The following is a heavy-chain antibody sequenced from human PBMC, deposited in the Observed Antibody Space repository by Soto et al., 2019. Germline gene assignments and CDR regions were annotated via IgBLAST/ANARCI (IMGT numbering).Heavy chain of an antibody. CDR3: AREICDFWSGYDCAWLDP. J-gene: IGHJ5*02. V-gene: IGHV1-18*01. Sequence: ASVKVSCKASGYTFTSYGISWVRQAPGQGLEWMGWISAYNGNTNYAQKLQGRVTMTTDTSTSTAYKEMRSLRFEDTAVYYFAREICDFWSGYDCAWLDPWGQGTLVTVSS. CDR1: GYTFTSYG. D-gene: IGHD3-3*01. CDR2: ISAYNGNT.